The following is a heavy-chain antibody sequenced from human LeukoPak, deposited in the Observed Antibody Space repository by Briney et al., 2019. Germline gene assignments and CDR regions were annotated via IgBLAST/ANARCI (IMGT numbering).Heavy chain of an antibody. Sequence: SETLSLTCAVYGGSFSGYYWSWIRQPPGKGLEWIGEINHSGSTNYNPSLKSRVTISVDTSKNQFSLKLSSVSAADTAVYYCARRGGSYLFDYWGQGTLVTVSS. CDR1: GGSFSGYY. J-gene: IGHJ4*02. CDR3: ARRGGSYLFDY. D-gene: IGHD1-26*01. CDR2: INHSGST. V-gene: IGHV4-34*01.